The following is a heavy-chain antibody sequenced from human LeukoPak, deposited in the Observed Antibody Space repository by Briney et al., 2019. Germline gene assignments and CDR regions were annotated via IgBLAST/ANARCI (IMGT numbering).Heavy chain of an antibody. CDR2: IYYSGST. Sequence: SETLSLTCTVSGGSISRYYWSWIRQPPGKGLEWIGYIYYSGSTNYNPSLKSRVTISVDTSKNQFSLKLSSVTAADTAVYYCARLNRFGFLEWQYFDYWGQGTLVTVSS. J-gene: IGHJ4*02. V-gene: IGHV4-59*08. D-gene: IGHD3-3*01. CDR1: GGSISRYY. CDR3: ARLNRFGFLEWQYFDY.